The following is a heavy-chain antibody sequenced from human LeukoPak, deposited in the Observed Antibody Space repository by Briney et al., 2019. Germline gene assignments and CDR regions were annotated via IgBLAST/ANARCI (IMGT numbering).Heavy chain of an antibody. Sequence: GGSLRLSCAASGFTVSCNYMNWVRQAPGKGPEWISYISRSGSTIYYADSVKGRFTISRDNAKNSLYLQMSSLGAEDTAIYYCSRDRGGGDIYFDYWGQGTLVTVSS. CDR1: GFTVSCNY. D-gene: IGHD2-21*02. J-gene: IGHJ4*02. CDR2: ISRSGSTI. CDR3: SRDRGGGDIYFDY. V-gene: IGHV3-48*03.